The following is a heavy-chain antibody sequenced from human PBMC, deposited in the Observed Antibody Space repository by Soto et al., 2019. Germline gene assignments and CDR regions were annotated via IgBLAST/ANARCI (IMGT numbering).Heavy chain of an antibody. CDR1: GYSFSNSY. J-gene: IGHJ4*02. CDR2: INPAGGST. V-gene: IGHV1-46*03. CDR3: ARVFGTYYDILTGLWGGHFDY. Sequence: QVQLVQSGAEEKQPGASVKVSCKASGYSFSNSYVVWVRQAPGQGLEWMGVINPAGGSTTYAQKFQDRVTXTXXXSXXKVYIELISLRSEDTAVFYCARVFGTYYDILTGLWGGHFDYWGQGTQVTVSS. D-gene: IGHD3-9*01.